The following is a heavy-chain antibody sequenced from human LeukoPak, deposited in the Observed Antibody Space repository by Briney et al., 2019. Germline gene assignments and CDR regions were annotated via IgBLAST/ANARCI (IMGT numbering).Heavy chain of an antibody. D-gene: IGHD3-10*01. CDR3: ARDRTTMVRGVITYYFDY. V-gene: IGHV3-33*08. CDR1: GFTFSSYW. J-gene: IGHJ4*02. Sequence: GGSLRLSCAASGFTFSSYWMSWVRQAPGKGLEWVAVIWYDGSNKYYADSVKGRFTISRDNSKNTLYLQMNSLRAEDTAVYYCARDRTTMVRGVITYYFDYWGQGTLVTVSS. CDR2: IWYDGSNK.